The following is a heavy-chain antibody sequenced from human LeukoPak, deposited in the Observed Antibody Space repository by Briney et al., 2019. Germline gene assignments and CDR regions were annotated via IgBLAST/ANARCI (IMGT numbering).Heavy chain of an antibody. Sequence: TGGSLRLSCAASGFTVSSNYMSWVRHAPGEGLEWVSVIFGGGSTYYTDSLKGRFAISRDNSKNTLYLQMNSLRAEDTAVYYCARGITTSGVVTYGMDGWGQGTTVTVSA. D-gene: IGHD3-3*01. J-gene: IGHJ6*01. CDR3: ARGITTSGVVTYGMDG. V-gene: IGHV3-66*01. CDR1: GFTVSSNY. CDR2: IFGGGST.